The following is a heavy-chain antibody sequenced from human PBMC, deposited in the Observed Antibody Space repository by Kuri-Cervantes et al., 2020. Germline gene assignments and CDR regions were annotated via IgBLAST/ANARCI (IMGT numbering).Heavy chain of an antibody. D-gene: IGHD6-6*01. CDR3: ARSLGIAARRGASY. J-gene: IGHJ4*02. Sequence: GGSLRLSCAASGFTFSSYGMHWVRQAPGKGLEWVAVISYDGSNKYYADSVKGRFTISRDNSKHTLYLQMNSLRAEDTAVYYCARSLGIAARRGASYWGQGTLVTVSS. CDR2: ISYDGSNK. V-gene: IGHV3-30*03. CDR1: GFTFSSYG.